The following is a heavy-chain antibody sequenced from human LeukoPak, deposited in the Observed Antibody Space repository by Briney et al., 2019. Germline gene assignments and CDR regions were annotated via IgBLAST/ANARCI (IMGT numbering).Heavy chain of an antibody. Sequence: KAGGSLRLSCAASGFTFSDYYMSWIRQAPGKGLEWVSYISSSSGYTNYADSVKGRFTISRDNAKNSLYLQMNSLRAEDTAVYYCARRAGQANWYFDLWGRGTLVTVSS. J-gene: IGHJ2*01. CDR1: GFTFSDYY. V-gene: IGHV3-11*03. D-gene: IGHD6-13*01. CDR3: ARRAGQANWYFDL. CDR2: ISSSSGYT.